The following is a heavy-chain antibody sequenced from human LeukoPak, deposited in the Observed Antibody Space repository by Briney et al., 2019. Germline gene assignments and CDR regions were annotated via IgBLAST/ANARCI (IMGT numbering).Heavy chain of an antibody. CDR1: GFTFSGSA. Sequence: GGSLSLSCAASGFTFSGSAMHWVRQASGNGREWVGRIRSKANGYTTAYGASVKGRFNIPRDDSQRATYVQMNILKIEDTAVYYCTRLAGGDAFDIWGPGTMVTVSS. V-gene: IGHV3-73*01. D-gene: IGHD2-15*01. CDR2: IRSKANGYTT. J-gene: IGHJ3*02. CDR3: TRLAGGDAFDI.